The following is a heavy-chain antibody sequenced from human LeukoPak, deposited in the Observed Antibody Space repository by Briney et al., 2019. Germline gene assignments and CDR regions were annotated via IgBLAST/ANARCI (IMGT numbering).Heavy chain of an antibody. CDR1: GGSFSGYY. CDR2: INHSGST. D-gene: IGHD5-18*01. Sequence: SETLSLTCAVYGGSFSGYYWSWIRQPPGKGLEWIGEINHSGSTNYNPSLKSRVTISVDTSKNQFSLKLSSVTAADTAVYYCARAGISIRTAMPSRGGNAFDIWGQGTMVTVSS. J-gene: IGHJ3*02. CDR3: ARAGISIRTAMPSRGGNAFDI. V-gene: IGHV4-34*01.